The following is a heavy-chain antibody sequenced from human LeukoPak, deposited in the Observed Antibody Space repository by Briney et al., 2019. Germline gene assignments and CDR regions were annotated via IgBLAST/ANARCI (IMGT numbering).Heavy chain of an antibody. J-gene: IGHJ4*02. Sequence: GGSLRLSCAASGFTFSSYNTKWVRQAPGKGLEWVSSISSSSTYIDYADSMKGRFTISRDNAKNSLYLQMNSLRAEDTAVYYCARFITGPYYFDYWGQGTLVTVSS. V-gene: IGHV3-21*01. CDR3: ARFITGPYYFDY. CDR1: GFTFSSYN. CDR2: ISSSSTYI. D-gene: IGHD3-22*01.